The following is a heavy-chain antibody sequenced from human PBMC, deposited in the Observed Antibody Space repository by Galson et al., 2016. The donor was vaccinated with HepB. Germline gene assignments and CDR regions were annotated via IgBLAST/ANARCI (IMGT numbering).Heavy chain of an antibody. CDR3: AATYGAKGLADY. CDR2: IWYDGSKK. CDR1: GFTFNRNG. Sequence: SLRLSCAASGFTFNRNGMHWVRQAPGKGLDWVAMIWYDGSKKYYADSVKGRFTISRDNSKNSLYSQMHGLRTEDTALYYCAATYGAKGLADYWGQGTLVTVSP. V-gene: IGHV3-33*03. D-gene: IGHD4-23*01. J-gene: IGHJ4*02.